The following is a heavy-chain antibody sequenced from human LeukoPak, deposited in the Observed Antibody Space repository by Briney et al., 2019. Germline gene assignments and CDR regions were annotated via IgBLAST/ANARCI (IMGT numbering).Heavy chain of an antibody. CDR2: ISSSSSYI. J-gene: IGHJ5*02. V-gene: IGHV3-21*01. CDR1: GFTFSSYS. D-gene: IGHD2-2*01. Sequence: GGSLRLSCAASGFTFSSYSMNWVRQAPGKGLEWVSSISSSSSYIYYADSVKGRFTISRDNAKNSLYLQMNSLRAEDTAVYYCAREYCSSTSCYEGRWFDPRGQGTLVTVSS. CDR3: AREYCSSTSCYEGRWFDP.